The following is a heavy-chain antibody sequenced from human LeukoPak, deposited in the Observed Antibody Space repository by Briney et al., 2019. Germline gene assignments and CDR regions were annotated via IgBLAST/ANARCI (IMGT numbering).Heavy chain of an antibody. D-gene: IGHD3-22*01. CDR2: INHSGST. J-gene: IGHJ4*02. V-gene: IGHV4-34*01. CDR3: ARAQYDSSGYYLYYFDY. Sequence: KPSETLSLTCAVYGGSFSGYYWSWIRQPPGKGLEWIGEINHSGSTNYNPSLKSRVTISVDTSKNQFSLKLSSVTAADTAVYYCARAQYDSSGYYLYYFDYWGQGTPVTVSS. CDR1: GGSFSGYY.